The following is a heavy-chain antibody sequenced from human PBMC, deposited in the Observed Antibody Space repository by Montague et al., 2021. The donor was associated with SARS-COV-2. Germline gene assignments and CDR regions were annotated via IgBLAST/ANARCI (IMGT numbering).Heavy chain of an antibody. CDR1: GGSISSYY. CDR3: ARHPIGSSPRYGMDV. D-gene: IGHD2-15*01. J-gene: IGHJ6*02. V-gene: IGHV4-39*01. Sequence: SETLSLTCTLSGGSISSYYWSWIRQPAGKGQEWIGSIYYSGSTYXNPSRRSRVTISVDTSKNQFSLKLSSVTAADTAVYYCARHPIGSSPRYGMDVWGQGTTVTVSS. CDR2: IYYSGST.